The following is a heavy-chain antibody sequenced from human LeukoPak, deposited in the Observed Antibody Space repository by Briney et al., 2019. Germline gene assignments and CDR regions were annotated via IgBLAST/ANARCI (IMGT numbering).Heavy chain of an antibody. CDR2: ISGSGGST. Sequence: QHWGSLRLSCAASGFTFSSYAMSWVRQAPGKGLEWVSAISGSGGSTYYADSVKGRFTISRDNSKNTLYLQMNSLRAEDTAVYYCAEEQWLVEFGVDYWGQGTLVTVSS. J-gene: IGHJ4*02. CDR3: AEEQWLVEFGVDY. CDR1: GFTFSSYA. V-gene: IGHV3-23*01. D-gene: IGHD6-19*01.